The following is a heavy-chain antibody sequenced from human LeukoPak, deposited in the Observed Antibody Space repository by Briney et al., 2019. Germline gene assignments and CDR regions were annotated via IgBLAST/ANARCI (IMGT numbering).Heavy chain of an antibody. CDR3: ARDTRSGSYGILDY. V-gene: IGHV1-18*01. CDR2: ISAYNGNT. D-gene: IGHD1-26*01. Sequence: ASVKVSCEASGYTFTSYGISWVRQAPGQGLEWMGWISAYNGNTNYAQKLQGRVTMTTDTSTSTAYMELRSLRSDDTAVYYCARDTRSGSYGILDYWGQGTLVTVSS. J-gene: IGHJ4*02. CDR1: GYTFTSYG.